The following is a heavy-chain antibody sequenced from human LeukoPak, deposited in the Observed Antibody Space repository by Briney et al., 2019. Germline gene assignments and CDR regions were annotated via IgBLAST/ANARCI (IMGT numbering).Heavy chain of an antibody. Sequence: GGSLRLSCAASEFSVGSNYMTWVRQAPGKGLEWVSLIYSGGSTYYADSVKGRFTISRDNAKNSLSLQMNSLRAEDTAVYYCARGPYTDYWGQGTLVTVSS. V-gene: IGHV3-66*01. J-gene: IGHJ4*02. CDR3: ARGPYTDY. CDR2: IYSGGST. D-gene: IGHD4-11*01. CDR1: EFSVGSNY.